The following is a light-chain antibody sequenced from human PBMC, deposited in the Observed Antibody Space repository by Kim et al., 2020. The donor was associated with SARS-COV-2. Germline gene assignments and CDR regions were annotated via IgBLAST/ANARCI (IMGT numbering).Light chain of an antibody. CDR2: DAS. CDR1: QRVGTR. V-gene: IGKV3-15*01. J-gene: IGKJ2*01. Sequence: IMMTQSPTTLSVSPGERVTLSCRADQRVGTRLTWYQQRRGQAPKLLIFDASTRATGVPARFSGSGSWTDFTLTITSLQSEDYAIYYCQNYEGWPPYTFGLGTKLEI. CDR3: QNYEGWPPYT.